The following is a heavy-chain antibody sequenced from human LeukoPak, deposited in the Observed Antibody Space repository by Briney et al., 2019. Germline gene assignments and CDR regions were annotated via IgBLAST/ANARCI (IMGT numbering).Heavy chain of an antibody. Sequence: ASVKVSCKASGYTFTSYDINWVRQATGQGLEWMGWMNPDSGNTGYAQKFQGRVTMTRNTSISTAYMELSSLRSEDTAVYYCAGVRAATLGIYYYYYGMDVWGQGTTVTVSS. CDR3: AGVRAATLGIYYYYYGMDV. CDR2: MNPDSGNT. V-gene: IGHV1-8*01. D-gene: IGHD2-15*01. CDR1: GYTFTSYD. J-gene: IGHJ6*02.